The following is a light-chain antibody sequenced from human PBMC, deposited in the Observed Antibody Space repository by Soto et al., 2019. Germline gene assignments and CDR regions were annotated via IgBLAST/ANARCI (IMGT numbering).Light chain of an antibody. V-gene: IGKV3-15*01. CDR2: GAS. CDR3: QQYNNWPKT. J-gene: IGKJ1*01. CDR1: QSVSSN. Sequence: EIVMTQSPATLSVSPGERATLSCRASQSVSSNLAWYQQTPGQAPRLLIYGASTRATCIPARFSGRGSGTEFTLPISSLHSEDFAVYYCQQYNNWPKTFGQGTKVEIK.